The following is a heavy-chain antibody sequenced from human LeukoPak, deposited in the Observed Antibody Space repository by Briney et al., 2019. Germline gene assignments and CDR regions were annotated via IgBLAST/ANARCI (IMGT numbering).Heavy chain of an antibody. Sequence: SETLSFTCTVSGGSISSGSYYWSWIRQPAGKGLEWIGRIYTSGSTNYNPSLKSRVTISVDTSKNQFSLKLSSVTAADTAVYYCARDSIVGATIKYFQHWGQGTLVTVSS. D-gene: IGHD1-26*01. J-gene: IGHJ1*01. V-gene: IGHV4-61*02. CDR3: ARDSIVGATIKYFQH. CDR1: GGSISSGSYY. CDR2: IYTSGST.